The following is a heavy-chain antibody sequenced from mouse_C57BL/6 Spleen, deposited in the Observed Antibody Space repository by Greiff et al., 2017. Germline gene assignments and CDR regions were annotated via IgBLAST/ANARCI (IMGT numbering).Heavy chain of an antibody. V-gene: IGHV5-6*01. J-gene: IGHJ4*01. D-gene: IGHD1-1*01. CDR1: GFTFSSYG. Sequence: EVQLVESGGDLVKPGGSLKLSCAASGFTFSSYGMSWVRQTPDKRLEWVATISSGGSYTYYPDSVKGRFTISRDNAKNTLYLQMSSLKSEDTAMYYCARHGTYGNAMDYWGQGTSVTVSS. CDR3: ARHGTYGNAMDY. CDR2: ISSGGSYT.